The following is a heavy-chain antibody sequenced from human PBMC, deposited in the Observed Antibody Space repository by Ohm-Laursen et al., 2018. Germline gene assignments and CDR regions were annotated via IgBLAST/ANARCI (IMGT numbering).Heavy chain of an antibody. CDR1: GGSLSGYN. J-gene: IGHJ4*02. CDR2: IFYSGST. V-gene: IGHV4-34*12. D-gene: IGHD5-18*01. CDR3: ARHVGNSYGYLDY. Sequence: SETLSLTCAVYGGSLSGYNWSWLRQPPGKGLEWIGTIFYSGSTYFNPSLKSRVTISVDTSKNQLSLKLTSVTAADTAVYYCARHVGNSYGYLDYWGQGTLVTVSS.